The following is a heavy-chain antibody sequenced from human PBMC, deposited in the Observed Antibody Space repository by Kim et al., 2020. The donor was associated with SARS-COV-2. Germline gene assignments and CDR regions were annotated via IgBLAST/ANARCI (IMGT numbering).Heavy chain of an antibody. V-gene: IGHV3-21*01. Sequence: GGSLRLSCAASGFTFSSYSMNWVRQAPGKGLEWVSSISSSSSYIYYADSVKGRFTISRDNAKNSLYLQMNILSAEDTAVYYGAGEPYSSSSLYYYYYGMDVWGQGTTVTVSS. D-gene: IGHD6-6*01. J-gene: IGHJ6*02. CDR3: AGEPYSSSSLYYYYYGMDV. CDR1: GFTFSSYS. CDR2: ISSSSSYI.